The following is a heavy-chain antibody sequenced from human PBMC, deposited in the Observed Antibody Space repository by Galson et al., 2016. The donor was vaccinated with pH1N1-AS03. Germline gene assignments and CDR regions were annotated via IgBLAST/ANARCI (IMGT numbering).Heavy chain of an antibody. J-gene: IGHJ6*02. D-gene: IGHD3/OR15-3a*01. V-gene: IGHV1-69*13. CDR2: LVPIFRTA. Sequence: SVKVSCKASGGTLSNHGISWVRQAPGQGLEWMGGLVPIFRTANYAQKFQGRVTVTADDSADESTSTAYMELSNLRAEDTGVYYCAREGRFLDWDNYAMDVWGQGTTVIVSS. CDR1: GGTLSNHG. CDR3: AREGRFLDWDNYAMDV.